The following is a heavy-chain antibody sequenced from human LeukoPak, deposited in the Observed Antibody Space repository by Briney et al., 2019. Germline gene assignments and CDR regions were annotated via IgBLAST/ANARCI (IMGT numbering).Heavy chain of an antibody. J-gene: IGHJ4*02. CDR3: AKGNWGYCSGGSCYFLMDYFDY. CDR1: GFTFSSYG. Sequence: PGGSLRLSCAASGFTFSSYGMHWVRQAPGKGLEWVAVISYDGSNKYYADSVKGRFTISRDNSKNTLYLQMNSLRAEDTAVYYCAKGNWGYCSGGSCYFLMDYFDYWGQGTLVTVSS. CDR2: ISYDGSNK. D-gene: IGHD2-15*01. V-gene: IGHV3-30*18.